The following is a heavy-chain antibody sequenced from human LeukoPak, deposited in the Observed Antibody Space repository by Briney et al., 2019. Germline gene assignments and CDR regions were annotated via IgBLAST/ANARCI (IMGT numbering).Heavy chain of an antibody. CDR2: IKQDGSEK. CDR3: AKKLWSSGTYYFDY. J-gene: IGHJ4*02. D-gene: IGHD2-21*01. V-gene: IGHV3-7*01. CDR1: GFSFSSYW. Sequence: GSLRLSCAASGFSFSSYWMSWVRQAPGKGLEWVANIKQDGSEKYFVDSVKGRFTISRDNAKNSLYLQMNSLRAEDTAVYYCAKKLWSSGTYYFDYWGQGTLVTVSS.